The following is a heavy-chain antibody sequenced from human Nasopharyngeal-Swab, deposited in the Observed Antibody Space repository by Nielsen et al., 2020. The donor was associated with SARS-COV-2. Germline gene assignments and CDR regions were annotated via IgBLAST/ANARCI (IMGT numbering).Heavy chain of an antibody. V-gene: IGHV1-24*01. D-gene: IGHD6-13*01. CDR2: FDPEDGET. CDR3: ATTAAAAGTGWFDP. Sequence: ASVKVSCKVSGYTLTELSMHWVRQAPGKGLEWRGGFDPEDGETIYAQKFQGRVTMTEDTSTDTAYMELSSLRSEDTAVYYCATTAAAAGTGWFDPWGHGTLVTVSS. J-gene: IGHJ5*02. CDR1: GYTLTELS.